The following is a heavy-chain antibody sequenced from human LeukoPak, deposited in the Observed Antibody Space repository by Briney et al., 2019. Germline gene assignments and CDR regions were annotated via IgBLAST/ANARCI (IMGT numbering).Heavy chain of an antibody. Sequence: PSETLSLTCIVSGGSISSSTYYWGWIRQPPGKGLEWIGTIYYSGGTYYNPSLKSRVTISVDTSKNQFSLKLSSVTAADTAVYYCARLPSGGSLGAFDIWGQGTMVTVSS. J-gene: IGHJ3*02. CDR1: GGSISSSTYY. V-gene: IGHV4-39*01. D-gene: IGHD2-15*01. CDR2: IYYSGGT. CDR3: ARLPSGGSLGAFDI.